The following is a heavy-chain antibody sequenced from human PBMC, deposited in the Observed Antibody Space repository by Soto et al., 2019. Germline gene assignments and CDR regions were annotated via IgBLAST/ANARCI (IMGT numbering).Heavy chain of an antibody. D-gene: IGHD1-26*01. CDR1: GFGFSSHT. V-gene: IGHV3-23*01. Sequence: AGGALRLSCSASGFGFSSHTMILVRQAPGKGLEWVASIGNSGDISNYGDSVKGRFTISRDNSKNTLYLQMNSLRAEDTALYFCARRQVGATKGKSWFDSWGQGTLVTSPQ. J-gene: IGHJ5*01. CDR3: ARRQVGATKGKSWFDS. CDR2: IGNSGDIS.